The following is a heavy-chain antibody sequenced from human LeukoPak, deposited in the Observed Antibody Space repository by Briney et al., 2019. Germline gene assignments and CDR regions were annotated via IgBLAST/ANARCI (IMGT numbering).Heavy chain of an antibody. J-gene: IGHJ5*02. D-gene: IGHD6-19*01. V-gene: IGHV3-7*01. CDR2: IKQDGSEK. CDR3: AREYSSGWLGWFDP. CDR1: GFTFSSYW. Sequence: PGGSRRLSCAASGFTFSSYWMSWVRQAPGKGLEWVANIKQDGSEKYYVDSVKGRFTISRDNAKNSLYLQMNSLRAEDTAVYYCAREYSSGWLGWFDPWGQGTLVTVSS.